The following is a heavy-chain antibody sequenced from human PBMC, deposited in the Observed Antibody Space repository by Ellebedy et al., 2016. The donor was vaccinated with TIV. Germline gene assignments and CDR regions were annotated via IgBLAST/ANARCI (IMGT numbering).Heavy chain of an antibody. CDR3: ATGRQWRGYNWYFDL. V-gene: IGHV1-24*01. J-gene: IGHJ2*01. Sequence: AASVKVSCKVSGYTLTDLTMHWVRHALGHGPKRMGGFDPEDGETINALKFQGRVTMTEDTSTDTAYMELSSLRSEDPAVYYCATGRQWRGYNWYFDLWGRGTLVTVSS. D-gene: IGHD6-19*01. CDR1: GYTLTDLT. CDR2: FDPEDGET.